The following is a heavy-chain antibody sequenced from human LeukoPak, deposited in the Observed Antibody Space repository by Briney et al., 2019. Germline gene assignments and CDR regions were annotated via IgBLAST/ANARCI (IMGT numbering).Heavy chain of an antibody. CDR1: GFTFDDYA. V-gene: IGHV3-9*03. CDR3: AKDEFVASDFTGAFDI. CDR2: ISWNSGSI. J-gene: IGHJ3*02. D-gene: IGHD2-8*02. Sequence: GRSLRLSCAASGFTFDDYAMHWVRQVPGKGLEWVPGISWNSGSIGYADSVKGRFTISRDNAKNSLYLQMNSLRAEDMALYYCAKDEFVASDFTGAFDIWGQGTMVTVSS.